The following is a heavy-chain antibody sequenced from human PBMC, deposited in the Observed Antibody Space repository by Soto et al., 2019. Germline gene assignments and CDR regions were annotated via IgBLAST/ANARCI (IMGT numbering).Heavy chain of an antibody. Sequence: QVQLRESGPGLMKPSQTLSLTCTVSGGSLRDVGHFWTWLRQRPGSGLEWVGYSSYGGATYYSPSLQSRVSIAVDTSTNQFSLTLNSVTAADTATYYCATAPGGPPLNRFESWGHGTLVTVSS. CDR2: SSYGGAT. J-gene: IGHJ5*01. CDR1: GGSLRDVGHF. CDR3: ATAPGGPPLNRFES. V-gene: IGHV4-31*03. D-gene: IGHD3-10*01.